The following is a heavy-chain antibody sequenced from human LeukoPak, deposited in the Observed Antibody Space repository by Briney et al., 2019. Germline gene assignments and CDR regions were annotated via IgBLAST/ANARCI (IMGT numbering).Heavy chain of an antibody. D-gene: IGHD4-17*01. CDR3: ARDYADYVGYFFFDY. CDR1: GFTFNNYA. CDR2: ISGGSETT. J-gene: IGHJ4*02. V-gene: IGHV3-23*01. Sequence: PGGSLRLSCAASGFTFNNYAMTWVRQAPGKGLEWFLSISGGSETTYYADSAKGRFTISRDNYQNTLYLQMNSLRAEDTAVYYCARDYADYVGYFFFDYWGQGTLVTVSS.